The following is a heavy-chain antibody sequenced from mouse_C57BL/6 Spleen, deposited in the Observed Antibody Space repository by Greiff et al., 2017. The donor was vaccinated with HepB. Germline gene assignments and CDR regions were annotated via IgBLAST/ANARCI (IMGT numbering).Heavy chain of an antibody. CDR1: GYTFPDYN. Sequence: LVEPGASVKIPCKASGYTFPDYNMDWVKQSHGKSLEWIGDINPNNGGTIYNQKFKGKATVTVDKSSSTAYMELRSLTSEDTAVYYCARNYGSRAWFAYWGQGTLVTVSA. CDR2: INPNNGGT. J-gene: IGHJ3*01. CDR3: ARNYGSRAWFAY. D-gene: IGHD1-1*01. V-gene: IGHV1-18*01.